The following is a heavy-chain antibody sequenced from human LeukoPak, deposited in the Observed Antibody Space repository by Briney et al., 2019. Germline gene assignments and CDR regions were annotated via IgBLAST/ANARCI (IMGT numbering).Heavy chain of an antibody. CDR1: GFTFSDYY. Sequence: PGGSLRLSCAASGFTFSDYYMSWIRQAPGKGLEWVSYISSSSSYTNYADSVKGRFTISRDNAKNSLYLQMNSLRAEDTAVYHCARGLRDDILTGYYNYYYFDYWGQGTLVTVSS. V-gene: IGHV3-11*06. CDR3: ARGLRDDILTGYYNYYYFDY. J-gene: IGHJ4*02. CDR2: ISSSSSYT. D-gene: IGHD3-9*01.